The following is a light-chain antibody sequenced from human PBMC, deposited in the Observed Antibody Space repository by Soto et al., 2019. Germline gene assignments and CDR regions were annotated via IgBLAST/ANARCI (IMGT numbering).Light chain of an antibody. CDR3: QQYASSPT. CDR1: QSVSSSY. V-gene: IGKV3-20*01. J-gene: IGKJ1*01. CDR2: DAS. Sequence: EIVLTQSPGTLSLSPGERATLSCRSSQSVSSSYLSWYHHKPGQAPRLLIYDASSRATGIPDRFSGSGSGTDFTLTISRLEPEDFAVYYCQQYASSPTFGQGTNVEIK.